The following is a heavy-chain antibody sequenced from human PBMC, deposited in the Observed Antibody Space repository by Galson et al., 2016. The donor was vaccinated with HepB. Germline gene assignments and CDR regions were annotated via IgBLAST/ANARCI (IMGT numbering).Heavy chain of an antibody. D-gene: IGHD6-19*01. Sequence: QSGAEVKKPGESLRISCMGSGYNFITYWISWVRQMPGKGLEWMGSIDPSDSYTNYSPSFQGHVTISTDRSISTAYLQWNSLKASDTAIYYCAIRLYSSGSFDYWGQGTLVTVSS. J-gene: IGHJ4*02. CDR3: AIRLYSSGSFDY. CDR2: IDPSDSYT. V-gene: IGHV5-10-1*01. CDR1: GYNFITYW.